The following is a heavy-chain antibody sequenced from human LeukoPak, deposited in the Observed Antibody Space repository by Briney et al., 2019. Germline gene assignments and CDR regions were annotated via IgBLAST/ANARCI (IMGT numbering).Heavy chain of an antibody. J-gene: IGHJ4*02. CDR3: ARDKGTYYYDSSPEGY. D-gene: IGHD3-22*01. CDR1: GFTFSSYE. Sequence: GGSLRLSCAASGFTFSSYEMNWVRQAPGKGLEWVSYISSSGSTIYYADSVKGRFSISRDNAKNSLYLQMNSLRAEDTAVYYCARDKGTYYYDSSPEGYWGQGTLVTVSS. CDR2: ISSSGSTI. V-gene: IGHV3-48*03.